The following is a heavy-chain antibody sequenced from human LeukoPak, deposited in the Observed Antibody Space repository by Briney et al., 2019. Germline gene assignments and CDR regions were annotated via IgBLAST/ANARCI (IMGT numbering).Heavy chain of an antibody. V-gene: IGHV4-39*01. Sequence: SETLSLTCTVSCVSLSSSNFYWGWVRPPPRKGLEGVGSIYYSGNTYYNASLKSQVSISIDTSKNQFSLRLTSVTAADTAVYYCARQTGSGLFILPGGQGTLVTVSS. CDR2: IYYSGNT. J-gene: IGHJ4*02. CDR3: ARQTGSGLFILP. D-gene: IGHD3/OR15-3a*01. CDR1: CVSLSSSNFY.